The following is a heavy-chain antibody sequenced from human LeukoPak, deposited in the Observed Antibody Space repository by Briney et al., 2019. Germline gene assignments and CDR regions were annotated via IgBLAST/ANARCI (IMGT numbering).Heavy chain of an antibody. CDR1: GGSFSGYY. CDR3: ARSMNGYSSSWFHPYYDY. CDR2: IYYSGST. Sequence: SETLSLTCAVYGGSFSGYYWGWIRQPPGKGLEWIGSIYYSGSTYYNPSLKSRVTISVDTSKNQFSLKLSSVTAADTAVYYCARSMNGYSSSWFHPYYDYWGQGTLVTVPS. D-gene: IGHD6-13*01. J-gene: IGHJ4*02. V-gene: IGHV4-39*01.